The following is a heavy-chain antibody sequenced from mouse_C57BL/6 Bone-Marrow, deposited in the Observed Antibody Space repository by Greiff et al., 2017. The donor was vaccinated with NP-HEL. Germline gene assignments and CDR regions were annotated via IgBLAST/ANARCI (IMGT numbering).Heavy chain of an antibody. Sequence: EVKLVESGPELVKPGASVKMSCKASGYTFTDYNMHWVKQSHGKSLEWIGYINPNNGGTSYNQKFKGKATLTVNKSSSTAYMELRSLTSEDSAVYYCARGYGSSYLPWYFDVWGTGTTVTVSS. CDR3: ARGYGSSYLPWYFDV. V-gene: IGHV1-22*01. J-gene: IGHJ1*03. D-gene: IGHD1-1*01. CDR1: GYTFTDYN. CDR2: INPNNGGT.